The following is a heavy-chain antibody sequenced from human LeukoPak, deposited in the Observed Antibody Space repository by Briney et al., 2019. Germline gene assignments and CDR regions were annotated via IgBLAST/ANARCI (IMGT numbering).Heavy chain of an antibody. J-gene: IGHJ4*02. Sequence: GGSLRLSCAASGFTFSSYSMNWDRQAPGKGLEWVSSISSSSSYIYYADSVKGRFTISRDNAKNSLYLQMNSLRAEDTAVYYCARVMRSYSSSWWVDYWGQGTLVTVSS. CDR1: GFTFSSYS. CDR2: ISSSSSYI. CDR3: ARVMRSYSSSWWVDY. D-gene: IGHD6-13*01. V-gene: IGHV3-21*01.